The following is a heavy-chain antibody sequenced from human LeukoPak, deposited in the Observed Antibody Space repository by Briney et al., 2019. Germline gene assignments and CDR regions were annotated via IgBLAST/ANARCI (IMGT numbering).Heavy chain of an antibody. J-gene: IGHJ4*02. CDR1: GFTFSSYA. Sequence: GGSLRLSCAASGFTFSSYAMSWVRQAPGKGLEWVSAISGSGGSTYYADSVKGRFTISRDNSKNTLYLQMNSLRAEDTAVYYCARVQRWLQFQSYYFDYWGQGTLVTVSS. D-gene: IGHD5-24*01. CDR3: ARVQRWLQFQSYYFDY. CDR2: ISGSGGST. V-gene: IGHV3-23*01.